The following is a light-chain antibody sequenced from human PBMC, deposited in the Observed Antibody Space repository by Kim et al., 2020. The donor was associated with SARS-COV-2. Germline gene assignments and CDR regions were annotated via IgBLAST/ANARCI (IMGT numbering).Light chain of an antibody. CDR2: AAS. J-gene: IGKJ2*01. Sequence: SASVGDRVTITCRASQDIDTYVAWYQHRPGEAPKLLISAASSLQSGVPSRFSGRGSGTDFTLTITSVQPDDLATYFCQQANSFPYTFGQGTKLEI. CDR3: QQANSFPYT. CDR1: QDIDTY. V-gene: IGKV1-12*01.